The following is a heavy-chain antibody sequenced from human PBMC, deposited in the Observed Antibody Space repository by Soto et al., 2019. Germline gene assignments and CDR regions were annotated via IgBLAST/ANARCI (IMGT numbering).Heavy chain of an antibody. CDR1: GYTFTSYD. Sequence: ASVKVSCKASGYTFTSYDINWVRQATGQGLEWLGWMNPNSGNTAYAQKFLGRVTMTRNTSISTAYMELSSLRSEDTAVYYCARERTRGFDPWGQGTLVTVSS. CDR2: MNPNSGNT. J-gene: IGHJ5*02. CDR3: ARERTRGFDP. V-gene: IGHV1-8*01.